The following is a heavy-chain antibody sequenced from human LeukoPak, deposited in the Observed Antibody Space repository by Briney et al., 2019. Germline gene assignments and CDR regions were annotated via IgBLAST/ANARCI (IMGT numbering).Heavy chain of an antibody. CDR1: GGTFSSYA. Sequence: ASVKVSCKASGGTFSSYAISWVRQAPGQGLEWMGGIIPIFGTANYAQKFQGRVTITTDESTSTAYMELSSLRSEDTAVYYCAKDMASRDDYSNLFDYWGQGTLVTVSS. CDR2: IIPIFGTA. J-gene: IGHJ4*02. D-gene: IGHD4-11*01. V-gene: IGHV1-69*05. CDR3: AKDMASRDDYSNLFDY.